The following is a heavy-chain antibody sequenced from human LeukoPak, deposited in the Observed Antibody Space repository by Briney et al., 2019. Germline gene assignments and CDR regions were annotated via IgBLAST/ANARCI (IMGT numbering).Heavy chain of an antibody. J-gene: IGHJ5*02. D-gene: IGHD6-6*01. CDR2: IYHSGST. Sequence: PSQTLSLTCTVSGGSICSGGYYGSWIRQPPGKGLEWIGYIYHSGSTYYNPSLKSRVTISVDRSKNQFSLKLSSVTAADTAVYYCARGEFSSSVDPWGQGTLVTVSS. V-gene: IGHV4-30-2*01. CDR3: ARGEFSSSVDP. CDR1: GGSICSGGYY.